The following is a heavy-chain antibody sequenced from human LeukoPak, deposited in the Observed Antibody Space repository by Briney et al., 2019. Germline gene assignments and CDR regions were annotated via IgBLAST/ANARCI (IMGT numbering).Heavy chain of an antibody. CDR2: IRYHGSDK. J-gene: IGHJ3*02. Sequence: GGSLRLSCAASAFTFRSYGMHWVRQAPGKGLEWVAFIRYHGSDKYYADSVKDRFTISRDNSKNTLYLQMNSLRAEDTAVFYCAKDRDDYVWGSYLGAFDIWGQGTMVTVSS. CDR1: AFTFRSYG. D-gene: IGHD3-16*01. CDR3: AKDRDDYVWGSYLGAFDI. V-gene: IGHV3-30*02.